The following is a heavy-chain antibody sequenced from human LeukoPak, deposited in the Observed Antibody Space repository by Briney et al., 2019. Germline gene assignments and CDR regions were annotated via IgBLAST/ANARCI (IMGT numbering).Heavy chain of an antibody. CDR2: ISWNSGTI. V-gene: IGHV3-9*01. J-gene: IGHJ1*01. CDR1: GFTFDNYA. D-gene: IGHD6-19*01. Sequence: GGSLRLSCAASGFTFDNYAMTWVRQVPGKGLDWISLISWNSGTIGYADSVKGRFTISRDNANNFLYLQMNSLRAEDTALYYCARAYKDRSLAGKKEFFQHWGQGTLVTVSS. CDR3: ARAYKDRSLAGKKEFFQH.